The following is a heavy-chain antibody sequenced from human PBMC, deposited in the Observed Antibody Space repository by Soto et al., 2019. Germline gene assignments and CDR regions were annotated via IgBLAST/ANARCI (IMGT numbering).Heavy chain of an antibody. CDR2: FDPEDAET. CDR3: ATAGWEVLRYFGY. Sequence: QVQLGQSVAEVKKPGASVKVSCKVSGYTLTELSMHWVRQAPGKRLVWMRGFDPEDAETLYAQKFQRRFTMTEDTSTDPAYMELSSLSYEDTAAYYWATAGWEVLRYFGYCGQGTLFIVSS. V-gene: IGHV1-24*01. D-gene: IGHD1-26*01. J-gene: IGHJ4*02. CDR1: GYTLTELS.